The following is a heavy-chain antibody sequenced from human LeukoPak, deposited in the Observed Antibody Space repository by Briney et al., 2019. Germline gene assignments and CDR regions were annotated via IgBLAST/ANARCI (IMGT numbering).Heavy chain of an antibody. CDR3: AKNQDPRPMWGSFDI. Sequence: GGSLRLSCAASGFTFSSYWMSWVRQAPGKGLEWVSAISGSGGSTYYADSVKGRFTISRDNSKNTLYLQMNSLRAEDTAVYYCAKNQDPRPMWGSFDIWGQGTMVTVSS. D-gene: IGHD3-10*02. CDR1: GFTFSSYW. J-gene: IGHJ3*02. CDR2: ISGSGGST. V-gene: IGHV3-23*01.